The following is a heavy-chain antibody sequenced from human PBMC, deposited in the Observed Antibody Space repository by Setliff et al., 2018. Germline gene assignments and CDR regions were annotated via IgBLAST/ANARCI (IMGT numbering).Heavy chain of an antibody. CDR2: ISTYNGNT. V-gene: IGHV1-18*01. CDR1: GYIFTSYG. J-gene: IGHJ3*02. D-gene: IGHD3-22*01. CDR3: ARDLDYQYYYDSSGGDGFDI. Sequence: ASVKVSCKASGYIFTSYGFSWVRQAPGQGLEWMGWISTYNGNTNYAQKFQGRVTMTTDTSTSTAYMELRSLRSDDTAVYYCARDLDYQYYYDSSGGDGFDIWGQGTMVTVSS.